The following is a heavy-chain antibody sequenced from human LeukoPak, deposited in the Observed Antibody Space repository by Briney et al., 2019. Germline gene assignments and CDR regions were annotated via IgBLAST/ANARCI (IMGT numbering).Heavy chain of an antibody. J-gene: IGHJ4*02. V-gene: IGHV3-72*01. CDR3: TRVRLGAATRYFDY. Sequence: GGSLRLSCAASGFTVSTNYMTWVRLAPGKGLEWVGRIKNKANSYGTDYAASVKGRFTLSRDDSKDSLYLQMNSLRSEDTALYYCTRVRLGAATRYFDYWGQGTLVTVSS. D-gene: IGHD1-26*01. CDR1: GFTVSTNY. CDR2: IKNKANSYGT.